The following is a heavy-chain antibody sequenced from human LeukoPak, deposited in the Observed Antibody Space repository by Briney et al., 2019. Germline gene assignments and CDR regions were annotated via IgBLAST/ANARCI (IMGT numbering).Heavy chain of an antibody. J-gene: IGHJ5*02. Sequence: GASVKVSCKASGYTFTSYDINWVRQTTGHGLEWMGWMNPNGGNTAYAQKFQGRVTMTRNTAINTAYMELSSLRTEDTAVYYCARGLAKAYGDPQIDWFDHWGQGTLVTVSS. CDR2: MNPNGGNT. CDR1: GYTFTSYD. D-gene: IGHD4-17*01. V-gene: IGHV1-8*01. CDR3: ARGLAKAYGDPQIDWFDH.